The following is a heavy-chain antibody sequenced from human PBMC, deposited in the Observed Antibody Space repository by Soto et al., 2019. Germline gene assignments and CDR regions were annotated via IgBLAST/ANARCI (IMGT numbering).Heavy chain of an antibody. D-gene: IGHD6-13*01. J-gene: IGHJ4*02. CDR1: GGSISSSNW. CDR3: ARDRPGNYFAY. Sequence: SETLSLTCAVSGGSISSSNWWSWVRQPPGKGLEWIGEIYHSGSTNYNPSLKSRVTISVDTSKNQFTLKLSSVTAADTAVYYCARDRPGNYFAYWAQGTLVTVS. V-gene: IGHV4-4*02. CDR2: IYHSGST.